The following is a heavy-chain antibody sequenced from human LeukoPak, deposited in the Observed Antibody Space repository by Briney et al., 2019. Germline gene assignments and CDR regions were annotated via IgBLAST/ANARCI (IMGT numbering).Heavy chain of an antibody. CDR2: ISAYNGNT. Sequence: ASVKVSCKASGYTFTSYGISWVRQAPGQGLEWMGWISAYNGNTNYAQKLQGRVTVTTDTSTSTAYMELRSLRSDDTAVYYCARVAHGGGSGSYKFDYWGQGTLVTVSS. CDR1: GYTFTSYG. CDR3: ARVAHGGGSGSYKFDY. D-gene: IGHD1-26*01. V-gene: IGHV1-18*01. J-gene: IGHJ4*02.